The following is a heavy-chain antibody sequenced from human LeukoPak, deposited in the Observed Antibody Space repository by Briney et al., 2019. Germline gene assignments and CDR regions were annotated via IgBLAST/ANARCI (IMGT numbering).Heavy chain of an antibody. D-gene: IGHD4-23*01. Sequence: GGSLRLSCAASGFTFSSYAMHWVRQAPGKGLGWVAVISYDGSNKYYADSVKGRFTISRDNSKNTLYLQMNSLRAEDTAVYYCARAPTVVTRIDYWGQGTLVTVSS. CDR1: GFTFSSYA. CDR3: ARAPTVVTRIDY. V-gene: IGHV3-30-3*01. CDR2: ISYDGSNK. J-gene: IGHJ4*02.